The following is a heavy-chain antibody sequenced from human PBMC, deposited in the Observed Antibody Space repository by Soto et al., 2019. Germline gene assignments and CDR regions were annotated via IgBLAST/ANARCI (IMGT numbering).Heavy chain of an antibody. J-gene: IGHJ6*02. V-gene: IGHV4-31*03. CDR1: GGSISSGGYY. CDR3: AREGGGYDYRPLYGMDV. CDR2: IYYSGST. D-gene: IGHD5-12*01. Sequence: PSETLSLTCTVSGGSISSGGYYWSWIRQHPGKGLEWIGYIYYSGSTYYNPSLKSRVTISVDTSKNQFSLKLSSVTAADTAVYYCAREGGGYDYRPLYGMDVWGQGTTVTSP.